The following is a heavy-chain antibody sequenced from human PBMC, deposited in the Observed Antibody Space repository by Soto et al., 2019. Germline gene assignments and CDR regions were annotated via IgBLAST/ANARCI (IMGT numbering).Heavy chain of an antibody. J-gene: IGHJ5*01. V-gene: IGHV3-23*01. CDR2: ISGSGATK. CDR3: AKLRYFDWSSYNWFEY. CDR1: GFTFSSYA. Sequence: GSLRLSCAASGFTFSSYAMTWVRQAPGKWLEWVSGISGSGATKSYADSVKGRFTVSRDNSKNTLYLQMNSLRVEDTAVYYCAKLRYFDWSSYNWFEYWGQGTPVTVSS. D-gene: IGHD3-9*01.